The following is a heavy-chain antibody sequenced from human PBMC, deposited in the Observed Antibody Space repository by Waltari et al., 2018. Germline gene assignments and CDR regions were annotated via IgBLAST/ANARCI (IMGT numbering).Heavy chain of an antibody. J-gene: IGHJ6*03. CDR3: ARVEGSGYDYYYYYMDV. D-gene: IGHD5-12*01. CDR1: GGTFNSHA. Sequence: QVQLVQSGAEVKKPGSPVKVSCRASGGTFNSHAISWVRQAPGQGLEWMGGIIPILGIANYAQKFQGRVTITADKSTSTAYMELSSLRSEDTAVYYCARVEGSGYDYYYYYMDVWGKGTTVTVSS. CDR2: IIPILGIA. V-gene: IGHV1-69*10.